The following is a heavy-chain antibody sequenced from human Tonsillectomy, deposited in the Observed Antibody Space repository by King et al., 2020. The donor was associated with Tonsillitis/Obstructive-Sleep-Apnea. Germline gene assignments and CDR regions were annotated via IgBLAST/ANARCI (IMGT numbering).Heavy chain of an antibody. J-gene: IGHJ3*02. CDR3: ARDRYSSSSSGAFDI. Sequence: VQLVESGGGLVQPGGSLRLSCAASGFTFSSYSMNWVRQAPGKGLEWVSYISGSSRTIYYADSVKGRFTISRDNAKNSLYLQMNSLRDEDMAVYYCARDRYSSSSSGAFDIWGQGTMVTVSS. CDR2: ISGSSRTI. D-gene: IGHD6-6*01. CDR1: GFTFSSYS. V-gene: IGHV3-48*02.